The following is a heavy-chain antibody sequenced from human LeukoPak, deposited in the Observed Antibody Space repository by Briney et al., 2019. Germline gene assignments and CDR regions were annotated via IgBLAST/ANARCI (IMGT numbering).Heavy chain of an antibody. Sequence: RRSLRLSCAASGFTFSSYGMHWVRQAPGKGLEWVAVISYDGSNKYYADSVKGRFTISRDNSKNTLYLQMNSLRAEDTAVYYCARVVRYSREDYWGQGTLVTVSS. V-gene: IGHV3-30*03. J-gene: IGHJ4*02. CDR1: GFTFSSYG. CDR2: ISYDGSNK. CDR3: ARVVRYSREDY. D-gene: IGHD3-9*01.